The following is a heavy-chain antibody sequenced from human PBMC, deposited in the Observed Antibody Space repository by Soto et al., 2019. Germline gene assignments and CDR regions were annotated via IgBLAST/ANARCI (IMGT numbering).Heavy chain of an antibody. D-gene: IGHD2-8*01. Sequence: EVQLVESGGGLVQPGETLRLSCAASGFTFTNYWMHWVRLAPGKGPVWVSNISSNGTTTDYADSVKGRFTISRDNANNFLYLQMDSLRVDDTAVYYWAIQDCTNDVCLEAAGTGGVALASWGQGAQVTASS. V-gene: IGHV3-74*01. J-gene: IGHJ1*01. CDR3: AIQDCTNDVCLEAAGTGGVALAS. CDR2: ISSNGTTT. CDR1: GFTFTNYW.